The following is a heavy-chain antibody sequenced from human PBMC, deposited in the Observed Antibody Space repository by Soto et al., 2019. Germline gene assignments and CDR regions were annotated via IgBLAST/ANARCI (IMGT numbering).Heavy chain of an antibody. CDR3: ARDRVAGIWGDAFDI. D-gene: IGHD3-16*01. CDR2: IYYSGST. Sequence: SETLSLTCTVSGGSISSSSYYWGWIRQPPGKGLEWIGSIYYSGSTYYNPSLKSRVTISVDTSKNQFSLKLSSVTSDDTAVYYCARDRVAGIWGDAFDIWGQGTMVTVSS. J-gene: IGHJ3*02. CDR1: GGSISSSSYY. V-gene: IGHV4-39*07.